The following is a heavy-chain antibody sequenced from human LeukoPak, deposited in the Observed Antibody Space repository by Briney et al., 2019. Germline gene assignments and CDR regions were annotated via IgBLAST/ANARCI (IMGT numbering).Heavy chain of an antibody. CDR1: GYTFTGHY. J-gene: IGHJ4*02. V-gene: IGHV1-2*02. D-gene: IGHD2-8*02. Sequence: ASVKVSCKASGYTFTGHYMHWVRQAPGQGLEWMGWINPNSGGTKYAQKFQGRVTLTRDTSISTAYMELSSLRSEDTAVYYCAREESGGYFDYGGQGTLVTVSS. CDR2: INPNSGGT. CDR3: AREESGGYFDY.